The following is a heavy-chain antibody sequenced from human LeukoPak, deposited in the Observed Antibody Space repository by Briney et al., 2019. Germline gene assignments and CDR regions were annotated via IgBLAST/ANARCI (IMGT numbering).Heavy chain of an antibody. V-gene: IGHV3-23*01. CDR1: GFTFSSYA. CDR2: ISSSGGSA. J-gene: IGHJ4*02. D-gene: IGHD3-22*01. CDR3: AKWRDGSDYDY. Sequence: GGSLRLSCAASGFTFSSYAMNWVRQAPGKGLEWVSFISSSGGSAYYPDSVKGRFHISRDNSKNTLDLQMNSLRAEDTAVDYRAKWRDGSDYDYWGQGTLVIVSS.